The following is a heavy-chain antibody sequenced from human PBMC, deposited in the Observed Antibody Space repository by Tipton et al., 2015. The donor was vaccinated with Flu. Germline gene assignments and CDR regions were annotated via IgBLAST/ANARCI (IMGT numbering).Heavy chain of an antibody. CDR1: GFTFSSYA. V-gene: IGHV3-23*01. Sequence: SLRLSCAASGFTFSSYAMSWVRQAPGKGLEWVSGFSGSGGSTYYADSVKGRFTISRDNSKNTLYLQMNSLRAEDTAVYYCAKDRLWGSGSHFYGMDVWGQGTTVTVSS. CDR2: FSGSGGST. J-gene: IGHJ6*02. D-gene: IGHD3-10*01. CDR3: AKDRLWGSGSHFYGMDV.